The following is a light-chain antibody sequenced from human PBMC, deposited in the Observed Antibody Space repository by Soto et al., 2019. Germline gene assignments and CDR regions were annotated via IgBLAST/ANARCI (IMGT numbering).Light chain of an antibody. CDR2: GAS. CDR1: QSVSSSY. CDR3: QQYGSSRIT. Sequence: EIVMTQSPATLSVSPGERSTLSCMSSQSVSSSYLAWYQQKPGQAPRLLIYGASSRATGIPDRFSGSGSGTDFTLTISRLEPEDFAVYYCQQYGSSRITFGQGTRLEIK. J-gene: IGKJ5*01. V-gene: IGKV3-20*01.